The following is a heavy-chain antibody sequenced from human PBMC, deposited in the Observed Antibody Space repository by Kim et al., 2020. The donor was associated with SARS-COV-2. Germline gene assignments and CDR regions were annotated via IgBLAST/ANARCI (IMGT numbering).Heavy chain of an antibody. J-gene: IGHJ4*02. CDR3: ARDAGCSSTSCYPRFDY. Sequence: VKGRIPISSDNAKNALYLQRNSLRAEDTAVYYCARDAGCSSTSCYPRFDYWGQGTLVTVSS. D-gene: IGHD2-2*01. V-gene: IGHV3-11*01.